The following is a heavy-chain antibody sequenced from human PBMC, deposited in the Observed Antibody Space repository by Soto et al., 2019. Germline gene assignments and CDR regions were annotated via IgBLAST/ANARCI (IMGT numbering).Heavy chain of an antibody. D-gene: IGHD3-10*01. CDR1: GGSISSYY. CDR3: ARDYYGSGSYYNVPLNWFDP. Sequence: PSETLSLTCTVSGGSISSYYWSWIRQPPGKGLEWIGYIYYSGSTNYNPSLKSRVTISVDTSKNQFSLKLSSVTAADTAVYYCARDYYGSGSYYNVPLNWFDPWGQGTLVTVSS. V-gene: IGHV4-59*01. J-gene: IGHJ5*02. CDR2: IYYSGST.